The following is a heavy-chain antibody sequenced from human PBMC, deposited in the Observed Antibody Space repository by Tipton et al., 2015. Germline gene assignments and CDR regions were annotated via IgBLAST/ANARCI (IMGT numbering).Heavy chain of an antibody. CDR1: GGSISSSTYY. V-gene: IGHV4-39*07. D-gene: IGHD2-15*01. Sequence: TLSLTCTVSGGSISSSTYYWGWIRQPPGKGLEWIGSIYYSGSTYYNPSLKSRVTMSVDTSKNQFSLRLSSVTAADTAVYYCARSFCSGGSCYYYYGMGVWGQGTTVTVSS. CDR2: IYYSGST. CDR3: ARSFCSGGSCYYYYGMGV. J-gene: IGHJ6*02.